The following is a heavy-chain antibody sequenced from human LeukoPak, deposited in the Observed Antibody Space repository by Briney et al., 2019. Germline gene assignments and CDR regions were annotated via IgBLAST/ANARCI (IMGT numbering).Heavy chain of an antibody. V-gene: IGHV1-2*02. CDR2: INPNSGGT. D-gene: IGHD3-22*01. CDR1: GYTFTGYY. CDR3: ARDIRAYYYDSSGYYDY. Sequence: GASVKVSCKASGYTFTGYYMHWVRQAPGQGLEWMGWINPNSGGTNYAQKFQGRVTMTRDTSISTAYMELSRLRSDDTAVYYCARDIRAYYYDSSGYYDYWGQGTPVTVSS. J-gene: IGHJ4*02.